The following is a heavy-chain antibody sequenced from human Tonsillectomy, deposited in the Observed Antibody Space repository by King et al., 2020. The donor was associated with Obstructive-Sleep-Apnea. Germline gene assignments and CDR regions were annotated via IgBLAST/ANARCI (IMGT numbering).Heavy chain of an antibody. CDR2: INHSGST. CDR3: ARGRYSYRRDNWFDP. CDR1: GGSFSGYY. Sequence: VQLQQWGAGLLKPSETLSLTCAVYGGSFSGYYWSWIRQPPGKGLEWIGEINHSGSTNYNPSLKSRVTISVDTSKNQISLKLSSVTAADTAVYYCARGRYSYRRDNWFDPWGQGTLVTVSS. J-gene: IGHJ5*02. D-gene: IGHD5-18*01. V-gene: IGHV4-34*01.